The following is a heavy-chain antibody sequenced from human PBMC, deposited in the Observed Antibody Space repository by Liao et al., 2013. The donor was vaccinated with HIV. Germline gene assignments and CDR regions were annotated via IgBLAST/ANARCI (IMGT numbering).Heavy chain of an antibody. CDR3: AARITISGVAIPHALDV. V-gene: IGHV4-4*07. J-gene: IGHJ3*01. D-gene: IGHD3-3*01. Sequence: QVQLQESGPGLVKPSETLSLTCTVSGASISTFCSTWIRHPAGKGLEWIGRVCSSGSTNYNPSLKSRLTMSVDTSKNQFSLKLSSVTAADTAVYYCAARITISGVAIPHALDVWGQGTMVAVSS. CDR1: GASISTFC. CDR2: VCSSGST.